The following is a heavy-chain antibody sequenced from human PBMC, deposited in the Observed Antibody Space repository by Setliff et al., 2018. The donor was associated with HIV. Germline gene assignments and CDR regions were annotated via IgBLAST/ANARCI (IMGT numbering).Heavy chain of an antibody. CDR2: FDPQDGKT. J-gene: IGHJ6*03. CDR3: ATIPRPSYYYYYYMDV. V-gene: IGHV1-24*01. Sequence: ASVKVSCKVSGYTLTEVSMHWVLQAPGKGLEWMGYFDPQDGKTIYAQKFQGRVTIIADKSTSTAHMELSSLRSEDTAVYYCATIPRPSYYYYYYMDVWGKGTTVTVSS. D-gene: IGHD6-6*01. CDR1: GYTLTEVS.